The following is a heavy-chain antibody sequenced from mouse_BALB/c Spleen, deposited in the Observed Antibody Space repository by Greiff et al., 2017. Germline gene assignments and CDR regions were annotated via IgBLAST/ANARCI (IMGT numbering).Heavy chain of an antibody. CDR1: GFSLTDYG. Sequence: VQLQQSGPGLVAPSQSLSITCTVSGFSLTDYGVSWIRQPPGKGLEWLGVIWGGGSTYYNSALKSRLSISKDNSKSQVFLKMNSLQSDDTAMYYCAKHPLTTVVSDYAMDYWGQGTSVTVSS. CDR3: AKHPLTTVVSDYAMDY. J-gene: IGHJ4*01. D-gene: IGHD1-1*01. CDR2: IWGGGST. V-gene: IGHV2-6-5*01.